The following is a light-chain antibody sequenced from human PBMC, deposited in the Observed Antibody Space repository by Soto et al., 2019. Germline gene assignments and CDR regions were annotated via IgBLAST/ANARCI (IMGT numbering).Light chain of an antibody. CDR1: QGISNY. CDR2: AAS. CDR3: QPYNNWPLT. V-gene: IGKV1-9*01. J-gene: IGKJ4*01. Sequence: DIQLTQSPSFLSASVGDRVSITCRASQGISNYLAWYQQKPGKAPKLLIYAASTLQSGVPSRFSGSGSGPEFTLTINSLQSEDFAIYYCQPYNNWPLTFGGGTKVDIK.